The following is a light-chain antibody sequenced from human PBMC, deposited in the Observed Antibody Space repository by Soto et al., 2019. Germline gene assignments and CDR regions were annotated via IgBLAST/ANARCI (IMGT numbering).Light chain of an antibody. V-gene: IGLV2-18*02. CDR3: FSYTSRDTYG. J-gene: IGLJ1*01. Sequence: QSVLTQAPSVAGSPGQSVTISCTGTNNDVGGYKGVSWYQQSPGTAPKLIIYEVSNRPSGVPGRFSGSKSGNTASLTISGLQAEDEADYYCFSYTSRDTYGFGPGTKLTVL. CDR1: NNDVGGYKG. CDR2: EVS.